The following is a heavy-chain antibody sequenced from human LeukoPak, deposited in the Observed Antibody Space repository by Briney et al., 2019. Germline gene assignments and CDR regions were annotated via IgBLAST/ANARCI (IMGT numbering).Heavy chain of an antibody. CDR2: ISGSSSYR. CDR3: ARSAYGDSAFEY. J-gene: IGHJ4*02. V-gene: IGHV3-21*01. D-gene: IGHD4-17*01. Sequence: GGSLRLTCIASGFTFSSFNMNWVRQAPGKGLEWVASISGSSSYRNYADSVKGRFTISRDNAKNSVYRQMNSLRAEETAVYYCARSAYGDSAFEYWGQGTLITVSS. CDR1: GFTFSSFN.